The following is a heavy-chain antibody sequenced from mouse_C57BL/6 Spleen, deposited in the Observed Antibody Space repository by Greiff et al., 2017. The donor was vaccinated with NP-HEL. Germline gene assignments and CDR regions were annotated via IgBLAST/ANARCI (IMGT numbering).Heavy chain of an antibody. J-gene: IGHJ1*03. CDR1: GFTFSDFY. D-gene: IGHD4-1*02. V-gene: IGHV7-1*01. Sequence: EVKLVESGGGLVQSGRSLRLSCATSGFTFSDFYMEWVRQAPGKGLEWIAASRNKANDYTTEYSASVKGRFIVSRDTSQSILYLQMNTLRAEDTAMYYCARDAPTGTGYFDVWGTGTTVTVSS. CDR2: SRNKANDYTT. CDR3: ARDAPTGTGYFDV.